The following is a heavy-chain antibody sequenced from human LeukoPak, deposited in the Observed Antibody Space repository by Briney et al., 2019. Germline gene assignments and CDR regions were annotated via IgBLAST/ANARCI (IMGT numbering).Heavy chain of an antibody. D-gene: IGHD4-23*01. V-gene: IGHV3-7*01. CDR3: AREGDYGGIAPDFDI. CDR2: IKQDGSEK. J-gene: IGHJ3*02. CDR1: GFTFSSYW. Sequence: QPGGSLRLSCAASGFTFSSYWMSWVRQAPGKGLEWVANIKQDGSEKYYVDSVKGRFTISRDNAKNSLYLQMNSLRAEDTAVYYCAREGDYGGIAPDFDIWGQGTMVTVSS.